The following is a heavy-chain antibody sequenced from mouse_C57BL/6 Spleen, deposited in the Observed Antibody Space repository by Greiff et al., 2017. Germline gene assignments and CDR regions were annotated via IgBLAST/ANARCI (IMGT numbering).Heavy chain of an antibody. V-gene: IGHV2-5*01. J-gene: IGHJ4*01. CDR1: GFSLTSYG. D-gene: IGHD1-1*01. Sequence: VMLVESGPGLVQPSQRLSITCTVSGFSLTSYGVHWVRQSPGKGLEWLGVIWRGGSTDYNAAFMSRLSITKDNSKSQVFFKMNSLQADDTAIYYCAKNCLTTVVSLDYWGQGTSVTVSS. CDR3: AKNCLTTVVSLDY. CDR2: IWRGGST.